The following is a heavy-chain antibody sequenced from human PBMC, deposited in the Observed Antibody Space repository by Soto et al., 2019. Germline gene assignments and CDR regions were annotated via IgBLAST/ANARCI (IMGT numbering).Heavy chain of an antibody. V-gene: IGHV2-26*01. CDR2: IFSNDDK. Sequence: QVTLKESGPVLVKPTQPLTLTCAVSGFSLSNGRLGVSWIRQPPGKALEWLAHIFSNDDKSYTTSLKSRLTTSKDSPKSQVVLIVTNMDPVDTATYYCARTDTYYELRGSYYVFDYWGQGTLVTVSS. D-gene: IGHD3-3*01. CDR1: GFSLSNGRLG. J-gene: IGHJ4*02. CDR3: ARTDTYYELRGSYYVFDY.